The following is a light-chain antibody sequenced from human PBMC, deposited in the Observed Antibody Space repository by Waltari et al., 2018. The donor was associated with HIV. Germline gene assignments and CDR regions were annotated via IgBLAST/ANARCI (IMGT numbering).Light chain of an antibody. CDR3: GTWDRSLNGYYV. J-gene: IGLJ1*01. CDR1: SSNIGDNY. Sequence: QSVLTQPPSVSAAPGQKVTISCSGSSSNIGDNYVSWYQQLPGSAPKLLIYDDDKRPAGIPGRFSGAKSGTSASLGITGLQTGDEAHYYGGTWDRSLNGYYVFGTGTKVTVL. V-gene: IGLV1-51*01. CDR2: DDD.